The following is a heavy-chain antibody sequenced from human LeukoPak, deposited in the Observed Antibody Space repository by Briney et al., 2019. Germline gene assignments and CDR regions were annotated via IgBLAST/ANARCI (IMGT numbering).Heavy chain of an antibody. CDR2: INPSGGST. D-gene: IGHD3-10*01. Sequence: ASVKVSCKASGYTLTDYYMHWVRQAPGQGLEWMGIINPSGGSTSYAQKFQGRVTMTRDTSTSTVYMELSSLRSEDTAVYYCARMGYYYGSGSYIYYYGMDVWGQGTTVSVSS. CDR1: GYTLTDYY. J-gene: IGHJ6*02. CDR3: ARMGYYYGSGSYIYYYGMDV. V-gene: IGHV1-46*01.